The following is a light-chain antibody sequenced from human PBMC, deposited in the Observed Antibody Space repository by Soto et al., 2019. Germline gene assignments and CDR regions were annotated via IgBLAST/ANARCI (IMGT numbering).Light chain of an antibody. CDR2: LNNDGSH. CDR1: SGHSSYA. J-gene: IGLJ2*01. V-gene: IGLV4-69*01. Sequence: QPVLTQSPSASASLGASVKLTCTLSSGHSSYAIAWHQKQPGKGPRYLMDLNNDGSHTKGDGIPDRFSGSSSGADRYLIISSLQSEDEADYYCQTWGTGFQFFGGGTKLDRP. CDR3: QTWGTGFQF.